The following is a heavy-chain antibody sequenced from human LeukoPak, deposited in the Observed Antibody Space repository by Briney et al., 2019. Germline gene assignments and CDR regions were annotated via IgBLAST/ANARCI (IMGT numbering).Heavy chain of an antibody. J-gene: IGHJ4*02. V-gene: IGHV3-33*06. CDR1: GFTFSSYG. CDR2: IWYDGSNK. CDR3: AKDGPPHTMVRGVIRYYFDY. D-gene: IGHD3-10*01. Sequence: PGGSLRLSCAASGFTFSSYGMHWVRQAPGKGREWVAVIWYDGSNKYYADSVKGRFTISRDNSKNTLYLQMNSLRAEDTAVYYCAKDGPPHTMVRGVIRYYFDYWGQGTLVTVSS.